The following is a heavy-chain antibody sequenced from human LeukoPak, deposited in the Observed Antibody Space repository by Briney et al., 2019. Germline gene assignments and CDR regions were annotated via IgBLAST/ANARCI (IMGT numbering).Heavy chain of an antibody. V-gene: IGHV3-74*01. D-gene: IGHD3-22*01. CDR3: ARVGSTDSPHAFDI. CDR2: INSDGRMT. J-gene: IGHJ3*02. Sequence: GGSLRVSRAASGFSFSSYWMDWVRHAPGKGLVWVSGINSDGRMTRYAESVKGRFTISRDNAKNTLYLQMNTLRAEDTAVYYCARVGSTDSPHAFDIWGQGTTVTVSS. CDR1: GFSFSSYW.